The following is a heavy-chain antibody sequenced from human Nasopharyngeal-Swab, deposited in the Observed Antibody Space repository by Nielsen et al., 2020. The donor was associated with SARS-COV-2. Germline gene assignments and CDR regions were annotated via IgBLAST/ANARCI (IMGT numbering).Heavy chain of an antibody. D-gene: IGHD1-7*01. CDR3: ARVLPFRITGTSGMDV. CDR2: INPTDGST. CDR1: GYTFTSYY. Sequence: ASVNVSRKASGYTFTSYYLHWVRQAPGQGLEWMGLINPTDGSTSYAQKFEGRVTMTRVTSTSTVYMELNSLRSEDTAVYYCARVLPFRITGTSGMDVWGQGTTVTVSS. V-gene: IGHV1-46*01. J-gene: IGHJ6*02.